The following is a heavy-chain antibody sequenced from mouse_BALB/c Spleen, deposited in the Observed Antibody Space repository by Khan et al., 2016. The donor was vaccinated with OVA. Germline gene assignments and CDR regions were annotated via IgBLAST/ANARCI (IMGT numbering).Heavy chain of an antibody. V-gene: IGHV1-4*01. J-gene: IGHJ4*01. D-gene: IGHD1-1*01. CDR1: GYTFTSYS. CDR2: INPSNAYT. CDR3: ARDFHYYGSRGALDY. Sequence: QVQLQQSGAELARPGASVKVSCKASGYTFTSYSMHWIKQRPGQGLEWIGNINPSNAYTNYNQKFKDKATLTADKSSSTAYMQLSSLTSEDSAVYYGARDFHYYGSRGALDYWGQGTSVTVSS.